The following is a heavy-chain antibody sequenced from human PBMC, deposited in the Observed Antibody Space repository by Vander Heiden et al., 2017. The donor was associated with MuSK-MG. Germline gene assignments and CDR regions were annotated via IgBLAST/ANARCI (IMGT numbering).Heavy chain of an antibody. J-gene: IGHJ4*02. V-gene: IGHV3-23*01. CDR3: ASLPPARYYYDSSGYPDGEYDY. D-gene: IGHD3-22*01. CDR2: ISGSGGST. CDR1: GFTFSSYA. Sequence: EVQLLESGGGLVQPGGSLRLSCAASGFTFSSYAMSWVRQAPGKGLEWVSAISGSGGSTYYADSVKGRFTVSRDNSKNTLYLQMNSLRAEDTAVYYCASLPPARYYYDSSGYPDGEYDYWGQGTLVTVSS.